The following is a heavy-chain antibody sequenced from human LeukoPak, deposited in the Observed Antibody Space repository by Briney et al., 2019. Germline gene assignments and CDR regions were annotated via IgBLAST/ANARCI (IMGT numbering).Heavy chain of an antibody. Sequence: PGGSLRLSCAASGFTFSSYSMNWVRQAPGKGLEWVSYISSSSSTIYYADSVKGRFTISRDNSKNTLYLQMNSLRAEDTAVYYCANGVMVRGVIIGFDYWGQGTLVTVSS. V-gene: IGHV3-48*01. CDR1: GFTFSSYS. CDR3: ANGVMVRGVIIGFDY. D-gene: IGHD3-10*01. J-gene: IGHJ4*02. CDR2: ISSSSSTI.